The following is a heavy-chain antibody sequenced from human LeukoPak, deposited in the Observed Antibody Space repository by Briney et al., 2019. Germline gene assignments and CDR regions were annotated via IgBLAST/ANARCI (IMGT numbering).Heavy chain of an antibody. CDR3: ARAVILTGYLNFDY. Sequence: GGSLRLSCAASGFTFSSNYMSWVRQAPGKGLEWVSVIYSGGSTYYADSVKGRFTISRDNSKNTLYLQMNSLRAEDTAVYYCARAVILTGYLNFDYWGQGTLVTVPS. V-gene: IGHV3-53*01. J-gene: IGHJ4*02. D-gene: IGHD3-9*01. CDR1: GFTFSSNY. CDR2: IYSGGST.